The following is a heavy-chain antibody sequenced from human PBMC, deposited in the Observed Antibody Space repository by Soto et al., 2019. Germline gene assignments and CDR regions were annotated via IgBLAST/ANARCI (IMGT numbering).Heavy chain of an antibody. Sequence: EVQLLESGGGLVQAGGSPRLSCAASGFTFSSYAMSWVRQAPGKGLEWVSGISGSGGSTYYADSVKGRFTVSRDNSKNTLYMQMNSLRAEDTAVYYCAKDRSLTTVTTSRYYYYGMDVWGQGTTVTVSS. V-gene: IGHV3-23*01. CDR2: ISGSGGST. D-gene: IGHD4-4*01. CDR3: AKDRSLTTVTTSRYYYYGMDV. J-gene: IGHJ6*02. CDR1: GFTFSSYA.